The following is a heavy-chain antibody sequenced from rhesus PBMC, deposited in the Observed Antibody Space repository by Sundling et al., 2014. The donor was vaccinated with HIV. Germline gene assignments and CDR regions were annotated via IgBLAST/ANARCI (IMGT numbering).Heavy chain of an antibody. CDR2: IGIHSGTT. V-gene: IGHV4-80*01. Sequence: QVKLQQWGEGLVKPSETLSLTCTVSGASISSFWWSWIRQPPGKGLEWIEEIGIHSGTTNYNPSLKSRVTISTDTSNNQFSLNLNSVTAADTAVYYCARWTSYNLWTGYLDYWGQGVLLTVSS. J-gene: IGHJ4*01. D-gene: IGHD3-3*01. CDR3: ARWTSYNLWTGYLDY. CDR1: GASISSFW.